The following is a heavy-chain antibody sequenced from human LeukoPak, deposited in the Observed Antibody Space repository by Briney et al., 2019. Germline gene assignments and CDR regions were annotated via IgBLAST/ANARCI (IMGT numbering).Heavy chain of an antibody. V-gene: IGHV4-39*01. CDR2: IYYSGST. CDR3: ARHEYSGSYYGLSWFDP. D-gene: IGHD1-26*01. J-gene: IGHJ5*02. CDR1: GGSISSSSYY. Sequence: PSETLSLTCTVSGGSISSSSYYWGWIRQPPGKGLEWIASIYYSGSTYYNPSLKSRVTISVDTSKNQLSLRLSSLTAADTAVYYCARHEYSGSYYGLSWFDPWGQGTLVTVSS.